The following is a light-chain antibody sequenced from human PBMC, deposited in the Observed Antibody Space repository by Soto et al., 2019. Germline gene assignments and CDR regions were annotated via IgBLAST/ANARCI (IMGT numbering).Light chain of an antibody. V-gene: IGKV3-11*01. CDR3: QQRSNWPLT. Sequence: EIVLTQSPATLSLSPGERATLSCRASQSVSSHLAWYQHKPGQAPRLLIYDASNRAAGIPARFSGSGSGTGFILTISSLEPEDFAVYYWQQRSNWPLTFGGGTKVDIK. J-gene: IGKJ4*01. CDR1: QSVSSH. CDR2: DAS.